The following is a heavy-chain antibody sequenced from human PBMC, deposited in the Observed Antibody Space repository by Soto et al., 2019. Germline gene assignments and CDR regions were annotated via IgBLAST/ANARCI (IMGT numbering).Heavy chain of an antibody. V-gene: IGHV1-69*12. CDR2: IIPIFDTA. CDR3: ASHGITGTWVYYYGMDV. Sequence: QVQLVQSGAEVKKPGSSVKVSCKASGGTFSSYAISWVRQAPGQGLEWMGGIIPIFDTADYGQKFQGRVTITADESTSTAYMELSSLRSEDTAVYYCASHGITGTWVYYYGMDVWGQGTTVTVSS. D-gene: IGHD1-7*01. CDR1: GGTFSSYA. J-gene: IGHJ6*02.